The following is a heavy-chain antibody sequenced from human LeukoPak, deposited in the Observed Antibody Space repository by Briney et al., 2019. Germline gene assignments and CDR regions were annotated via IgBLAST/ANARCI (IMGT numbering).Heavy chain of an antibody. J-gene: IGHJ4*02. D-gene: IGHD6-19*01. CDR3: ARDLSSGWDY. CDR1: GGSFSGYY. V-gene: IGHV4-34*01. CDR2: INHSGST. Sequence: SETLSLTCAVYGGSFSGYYWSWIRQPPGKGLEWIGEINHSGSTNYNPSLKSRVTISVDTSKNQFSVKLSSVTAADTAVYYCARDLSSGWDYWGQGTLVTVSS.